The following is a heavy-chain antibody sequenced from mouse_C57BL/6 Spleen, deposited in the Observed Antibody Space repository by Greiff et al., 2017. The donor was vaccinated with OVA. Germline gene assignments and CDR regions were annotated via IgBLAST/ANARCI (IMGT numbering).Heavy chain of an antibody. CDR3: ARWGTTVVAKDY. D-gene: IGHD1-1*01. Sequence: QVQLQQPGAELVRPGTSVKLSCKASGYTFTSYWMHWVKQRPGQGLEWIGVIDPSDSYTNYNQKFKGKATLTVDTSSSTAYMQLSSLTSEDSAVYYCARWGTTVVAKDYWGQGTTLTVSS. CDR2: IDPSDSYT. J-gene: IGHJ2*01. CDR1: GYTFTSYW. V-gene: IGHV1-59*01.